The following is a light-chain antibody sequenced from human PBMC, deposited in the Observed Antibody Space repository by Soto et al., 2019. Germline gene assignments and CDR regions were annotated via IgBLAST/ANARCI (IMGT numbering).Light chain of an antibody. CDR3: QQYGTSEII. Sequence: EIVMTQSPATQSVSPGERAALFCRASQSVTTNLAWYQQRPGQAPRLLIYGISTRATGIPTRFSGSGSGTEFTLTISSLQSEDFAVFFCQQYGTSEIIFGQGTRLEIK. CDR1: QSVTTN. J-gene: IGKJ5*01. CDR2: GIS. V-gene: IGKV3-15*01.